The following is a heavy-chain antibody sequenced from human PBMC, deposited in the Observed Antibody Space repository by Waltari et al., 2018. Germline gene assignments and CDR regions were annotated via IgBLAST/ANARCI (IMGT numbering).Heavy chain of an antibody. Sequence: EVQLAESGGGLVQPGGSLRLSCAASGFSFSSYWMSWVRQAPGKGPEWVANIKKDGSEQDYVDSVKGRFTISRDNAQKSLDLQMNSLRFEDTAVYYCVREPPVNDRTAGASWGQGTLVTVSS. CDR1: GFSFSSYW. CDR2: IKKDGSEQ. CDR3: VREPPVNDRTAGAS. J-gene: IGHJ5*02. V-gene: IGHV3-7*01. D-gene: IGHD1-1*01.